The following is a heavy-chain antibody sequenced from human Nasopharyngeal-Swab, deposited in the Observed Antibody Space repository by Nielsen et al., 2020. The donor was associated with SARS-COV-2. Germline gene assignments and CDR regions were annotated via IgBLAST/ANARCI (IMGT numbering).Heavy chain of an antibody. D-gene: IGHD4-23*01. CDR1: GGSISSHS. V-gene: IGHV4-59*08. CDR3: ARGGKGYWFDP. CDR2: IYYSGST. Sequence: SETLSLTCTVSGGSISSHSWSWIRQLPGKGLEWIGSIYYSGSTNYNPSSKSRVTIPVDTSKNQYSLKLSSVTAADTAVYYCARGGKGYWFDPWGQGTLVTVSS. J-gene: IGHJ5*02.